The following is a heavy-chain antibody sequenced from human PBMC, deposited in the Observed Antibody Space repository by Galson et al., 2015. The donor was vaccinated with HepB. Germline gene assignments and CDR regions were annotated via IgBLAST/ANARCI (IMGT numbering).Heavy chain of an antibody. V-gene: IGHV5-51*03. Sequence: QSGAEVKKPGESLKISCKGSGYSFTTNWIGWVRQMPGKGLEWIGIIYPGDSDTRYSPSFQGHVTVSVDKSISTAYLQWSSPKASDTAIFYCARLIKGSTYNTSHWYFDLWGRGTLVTVSS. D-gene: IGHD1-14*01. CDR1: GYSFTTNW. CDR3: ARLIKGSTYNTSHWYFDL. CDR2: IYPGDSDT. J-gene: IGHJ2*01.